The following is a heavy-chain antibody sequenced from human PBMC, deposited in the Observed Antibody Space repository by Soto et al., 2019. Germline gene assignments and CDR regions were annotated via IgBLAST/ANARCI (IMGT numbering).Heavy chain of an antibody. Sequence: LSLTCTVSGGSISSGDYYWSWIRQPPGKGLEWIGYIYYSGSTYYNPSPKSRVTISVDTSKNQFSLKLSSVTAADTAVYYCARVGDIVVVPAAIEDWGQGTLVTVSS. D-gene: IGHD2-2*01. CDR2: IYYSGST. CDR3: ARVGDIVVVPAAIED. J-gene: IGHJ4*02. V-gene: IGHV4-30-4*01. CDR1: GGSISSGDYY.